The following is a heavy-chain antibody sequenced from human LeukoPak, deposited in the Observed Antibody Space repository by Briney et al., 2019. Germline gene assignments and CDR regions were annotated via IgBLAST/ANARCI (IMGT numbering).Heavy chain of an antibody. CDR1: GDSISRNNW. V-gene: IGHV4-4*02. J-gene: IGHJ4*02. Sequence: SGTLSLTCAVSGDSISRNNWWSWVGHPPGKGLEWIGEVYHSGITNSNPSLKSRVTISVDKSKNQFSLILRSVTAADTAVYYCARAPPYGSGWSKGVLDFWGEGALVTVS. D-gene: IGHD6-19*01. CDR3: ARAPPYGSGWSKGVLDF. CDR2: VYHSGIT.